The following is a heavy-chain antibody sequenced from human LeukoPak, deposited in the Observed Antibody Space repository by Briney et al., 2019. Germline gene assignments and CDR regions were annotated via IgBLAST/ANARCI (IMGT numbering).Heavy chain of an antibody. CDR3: ASNHGSGWYVGEY. Sequence: GGSLRLSCAASGFTFSNYNMNWVRQAPGKGLEWVSYISSRCSAIYYADSVKGRFTISRDNAENSLSLQMNSLRDEDTAVYLCASNHGSGWYVGEYWGQGILVTVSS. D-gene: IGHD6-19*01. V-gene: IGHV3-48*02. CDR1: GFTFSNYN. J-gene: IGHJ4*02. CDR2: ISSRCSAI.